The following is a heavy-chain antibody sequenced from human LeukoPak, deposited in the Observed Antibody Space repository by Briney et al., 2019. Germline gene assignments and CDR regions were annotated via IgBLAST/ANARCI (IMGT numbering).Heavy chain of an antibody. Sequence: ASVKVSCKASGYTFTSYGISWVRQAPGQGLEWMGWISAYNGNTNYAQKFQGRVTITADKSTSTAYMELSSLRSEDTAVYYCARAGGYSYGVDYWGQGTLVTVSS. CDR2: ISAYNGNT. J-gene: IGHJ4*02. D-gene: IGHD5-18*01. CDR1: GYTFTSYG. V-gene: IGHV1-18*01. CDR3: ARAGGYSYGVDY.